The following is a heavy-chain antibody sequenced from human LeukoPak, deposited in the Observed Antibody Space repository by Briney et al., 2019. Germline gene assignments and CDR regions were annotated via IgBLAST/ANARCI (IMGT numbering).Heavy chain of an antibody. CDR1: GGSISSYY. J-gene: IGHJ4*02. Sequence: SETLSLTCTVSGGSISSYYWSWIRQPPGKGLEWIGYIYYSGSTNYNPSLKSRVTISVDTSKNQFSLKLSSVTAADTAVYYCAAFPGYYGSGSSPFDYWGQGTLVTVSS. D-gene: IGHD3-10*01. V-gene: IGHV4-59*01. CDR2: IYYSGST. CDR3: AAFPGYYGSGSSPFDY.